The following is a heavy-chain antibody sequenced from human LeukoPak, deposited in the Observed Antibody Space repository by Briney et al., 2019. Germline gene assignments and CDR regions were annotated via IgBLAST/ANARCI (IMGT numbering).Heavy chain of an antibody. D-gene: IGHD2-15*01. Sequence: GGPLRLSCAASGFTFNTYAMSWVRQAPGKGLEWVSAISGSAGSTYYADSVKGRFTISRDNSKNILYLQIHSLRAEDTAVYYCAKGKGSSSSSIDWWGQGTLVTVSS. J-gene: IGHJ4*02. V-gene: IGHV3-23*01. CDR3: AKGKGSSSSSIDW. CDR2: ISGSAGST. CDR1: GFTFNTYA.